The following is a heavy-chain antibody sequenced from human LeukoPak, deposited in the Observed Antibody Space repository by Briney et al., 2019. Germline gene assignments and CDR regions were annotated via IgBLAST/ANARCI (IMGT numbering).Heavy chain of an antibody. J-gene: IGHJ4*02. CDR1: GFTFSRYA. CDR3: ARGNSGHCTGATCYALDY. D-gene: IGHD2-2*01. CDR2: ISDDFGT. Sequence: HPGGSLRLSCAASGFTFSRYAMSFLRRAPAKGLEWVSAISDDFGTYHADSVQGRFTISRDNSRNTLYLQMTILRAEDTAVYYCARGNSGHCTGATCYALDYWGQGTLVTVSS. V-gene: IGHV3-23*01.